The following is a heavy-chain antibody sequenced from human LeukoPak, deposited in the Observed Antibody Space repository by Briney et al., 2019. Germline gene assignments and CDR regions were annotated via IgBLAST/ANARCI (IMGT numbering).Heavy chain of an antibody. CDR3: ARIAAAGNYFDY. J-gene: IGHJ4*02. Sequence: PSETLSLTCTVSGGSISSSSYYWGWIRQPPGKGLEWIGSIYYSGSTYYNPSLKSRVTISVDTSKNQFSLKLSSVTAADTAVYYCARIAAAGNYFDYWGQGTLVTVSS. V-gene: IGHV4-39*07. D-gene: IGHD6-13*01. CDR2: IYYSGST. CDR1: GGSISSSSYY.